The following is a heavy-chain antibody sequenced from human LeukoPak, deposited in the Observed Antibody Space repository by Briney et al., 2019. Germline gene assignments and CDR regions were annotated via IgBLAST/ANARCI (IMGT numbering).Heavy chain of an antibody. Sequence: GGSLRLSCAASGFTFSSYGMHWVRQAPGKGLEWVSGISWNSGSIGYADSVKGRFTISRDNAKNSLYLQMNSLRAEDTALYYCAKGYSSGWYNSAFDIWGQGTMVTVSS. D-gene: IGHD6-19*01. J-gene: IGHJ3*02. CDR2: ISWNSGSI. CDR1: GFTFSSYG. V-gene: IGHV3-9*01. CDR3: AKGYSSGWYNSAFDI.